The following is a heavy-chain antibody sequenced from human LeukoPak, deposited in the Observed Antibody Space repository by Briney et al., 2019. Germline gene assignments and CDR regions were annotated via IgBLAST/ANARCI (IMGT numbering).Heavy chain of an antibody. D-gene: IGHD4-17*01. J-gene: IGHJ4*02. Sequence: ASVKVSCGASGYTFTGYYIYWVRQAPGQGLEWMGWINPNSDDTSYAQKFQGRVTMTRDTSVSTAYMELSRLRSDDTAVYYCARQDGDLDCWGQGTLVTVSS. CDR2: INPNSDDT. CDR1: GYTFTGYY. CDR3: ARQDGDLDC. V-gene: IGHV1-2*02.